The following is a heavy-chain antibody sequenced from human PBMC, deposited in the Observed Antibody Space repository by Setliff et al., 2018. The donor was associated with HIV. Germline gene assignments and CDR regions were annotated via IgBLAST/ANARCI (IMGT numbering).Heavy chain of an antibody. J-gene: IGHJ4*02. Sequence: GGSLRLSCAASGFTFSSYGMHWVRQAPGKGLEWVAVIWYDGSNKYYADSVKGRFTISRDNSKNTLYLQMNSLRAEDTGVYYSAKTSNTGYLFCSDYWGQGTLVTVSS. D-gene: IGHD3-9*01. CDR2: IWYDGSNK. CDR3: AKTSNTGYLFCSDY. CDR1: GFTFSSYG. V-gene: IGHV3-33*06.